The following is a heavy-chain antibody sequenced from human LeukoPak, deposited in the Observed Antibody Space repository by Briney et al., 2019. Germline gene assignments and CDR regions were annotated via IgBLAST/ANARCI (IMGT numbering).Heavy chain of an antibody. CDR1: GFTFSSYG. D-gene: IGHD3-22*01. Sequence: GGSLRLSCAASGFTFSSYGMHWVRQAPGKGLEWVAVIWYDGSNKYYADSVKGRFTISRDNSKNTLYLQMNSLRAEDTAVYYCGKGGYYYDSSGYYFDYWGQGTLVTVSS. V-gene: IGHV3-33*06. CDR3: GKGGYYYDSSGYYFDY. CDR2: IWYDGSNK. J-gene: IGHJ4*02.